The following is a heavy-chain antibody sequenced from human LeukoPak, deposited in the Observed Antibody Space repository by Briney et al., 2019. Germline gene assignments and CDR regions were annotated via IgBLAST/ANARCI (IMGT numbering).Heavy chain of an antibody. CDR1: GFTVSSNY. J-gene: IGHJ6*02. Sequence: PGGSLRLSCAASGFTVSSNYMSWVRQAPGKGLEWVSVIYSGGSTYYADPVKGRFTISRDNSKNTLYLQMNSLRAEDTAVYYCARDKWELPYYYYGMDVWGQGTTVTVSS. CDR2: IYSGGST. CDR3: ARDKWELPYYYYGMDV. D-gene: IGHD1-26*01. V-gene: IGHV3-66*01.